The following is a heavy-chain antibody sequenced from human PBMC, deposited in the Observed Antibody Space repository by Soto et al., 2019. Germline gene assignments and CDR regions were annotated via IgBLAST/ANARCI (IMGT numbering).Heavy chain of an antibody. J-gene: IGHJ6*02. CDR2: IIPIVDIP. Sequence: QVQLVQSGAEVKKPGSSVKVSCKASGGTFSRYTFTWVRQAPGQGLEWMGRIIPIVDIPNYAQKFQGRVTIAADKATSTAYMDHSRMTSDDTAVYYCASHFTGVLVLGTSPPGGDNFGWDVWGQGTTVSVS. D-gene: IGHD2-8*02. CDR1: GGTFSRYT. CDR3: ASHFTGVLVLGTSPPGGDNFGWDV. V-gene: IGHV1-69*02.